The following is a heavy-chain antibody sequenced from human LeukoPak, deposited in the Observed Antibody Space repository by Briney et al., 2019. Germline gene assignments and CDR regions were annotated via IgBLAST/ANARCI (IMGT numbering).Heavy chain of an antibody. J-gene: IGHJ5*02. CDR2: ISYDGSNK. D-gene: IGHD3-10*01. CDR3: AKDVGYGSGSSWFDP. Sequence: PGGSLILSCAASGFTFSSYGMHWVRQAPGKGLEWVAVISYDGSNKYYADSVKGRFTISRDNSKNTLYLQMNSLRAEDTAVYYCAKDVGYGSGSSWFDPWGQGTLVTVSS. V-gene: IGHV3-30*18. CDR1: GFTFSSYG.